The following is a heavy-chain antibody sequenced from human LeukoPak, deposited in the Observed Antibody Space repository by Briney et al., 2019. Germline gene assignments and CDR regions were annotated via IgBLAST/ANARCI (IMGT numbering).Heavy chain of an antibody. CDR1: GSTLSSYW. V-gene: IGHV3-7*01. CDR2: IKQDGSEK. Sequence: GGSLRLSCAAPGSTLSSYWMSWVRQAPGKGLEWVANIKQDGSEKYYVDSVKGRFTISRDNAKNSLYLRMNSLRAEDTAVYYCARDQSWGQGTLVTVSS. CDR3: ARDQS. J-gene: IGHJ5*02.